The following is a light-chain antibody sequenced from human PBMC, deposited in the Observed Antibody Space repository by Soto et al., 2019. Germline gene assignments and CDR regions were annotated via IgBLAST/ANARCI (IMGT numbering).Light chain of an antibody. Sequence: QSALTQPASVSGSPGQSITISCTGTSSDVASYNLVSWYQQHPGKAPKLMIYEGSKRPSGVSNRFSGSKSGNTASLTISGLQAEDEADYYCCSYVGSSTSYVFGTGTKVTVL. CDR2: EGS. CDR3: CSYVGSSTSYV. CDR1: SSDVASYNL. V-gene: IGLV2-23*01. J-gene: IGLJ1*01.